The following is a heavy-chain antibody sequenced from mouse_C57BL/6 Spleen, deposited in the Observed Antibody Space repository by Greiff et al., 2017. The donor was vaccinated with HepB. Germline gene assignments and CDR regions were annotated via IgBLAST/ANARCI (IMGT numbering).Heavy chain of an antibody. CDR2: IRNKANGYTT. CDR1: GFTFTDYY. J-gene: IGHJ2*01. Sequence: EVHLVESGGGLVQPGGSLSLSCAASGFTFTDYYMSWVRQPPGKALEWLGFIRNKANGYTTEYSASVKGRFTISRDNSQSILYLQMNALRAEDSATYYCARDYAIPFDYWGQGTTLTVSS. D-gene: IGHD1-1*02. V-gene: IGHV7-3*01. CDR3: ARDYAIPFDY.